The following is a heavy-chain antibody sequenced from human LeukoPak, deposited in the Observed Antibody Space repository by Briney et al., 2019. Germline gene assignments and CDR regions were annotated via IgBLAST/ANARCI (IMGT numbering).Heavy chain of an antibody. D-gene: IGHD6-19*01. V-gene: IGHV3-21*06. J-gene: IGHJ4*02. CDR2: ISSTSTYI. CDR1: RFTFSSYT. Sequence: PGGSLRLSCAASRFTFSSYTMNWVRQAPGKGLEWVSSISSTSTYIYYADSVKGRFTVSRDNAKNSLFLQMDSLRVEDTAVYYCARVSSGWTPFDFWGQGTQVTVSS. CDR3: ARVSSGWTPFDF.